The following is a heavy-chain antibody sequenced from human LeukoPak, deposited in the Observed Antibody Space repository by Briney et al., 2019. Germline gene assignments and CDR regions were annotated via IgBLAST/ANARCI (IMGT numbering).Heavy chain of an antibody. CDR3: ARGPDNTYYYDSSGGGVQNFDY. V-gene: IGHV4-59*02. J-gene: IGHJ4*02. D-gene: IGHD3-22*01. Sequence: KPSETLSLTCTISGGSVTSYYWSWVRQPPGKGLDWIGYIYYSGNTNYNPSLKSRVTISVDTSKNQFSLKLSSVTAADTAVYYCARGPDNTYYYDSSGGGVQNFDYWGQGTLVTVSS. CDR2: IYYSGNT. CDR1: GGSVTSYY.